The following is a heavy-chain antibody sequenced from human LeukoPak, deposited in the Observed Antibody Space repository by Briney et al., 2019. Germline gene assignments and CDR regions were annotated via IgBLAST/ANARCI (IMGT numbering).Heavy chain of an antibody. CDR2: IYPGDSDT. Sequence: GESLKISFKGSGYSFDSQWIGWVRQMPGKGLEWMGIIYPGDSDTKYSPSFEGQVTMSADKSISTAYLQWRSLKASDTAIYYCARHDGSGPFDYWGQGTLVTVSS. CDR3: ARHDGSGPFDY. CDR1: GYSFDSQW. J-gene: IGHJ4*02. V-gene: IGHV5-51*01. D-gene: IGHD1-1*01.